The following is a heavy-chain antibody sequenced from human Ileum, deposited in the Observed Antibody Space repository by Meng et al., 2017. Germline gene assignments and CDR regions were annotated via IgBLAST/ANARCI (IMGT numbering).Heavy chain of an antibody. Sequence: QLQGSGPGLVEPSGTPSFTCTVSGGSISSSFYWSWVRQSPGKGLEWIGQIYLAGSPNYNPSLESRVTISVDKSKNQFSLRLTSVTAADTAIFYCVRHGGKYFDSWGQGTLVTVSS. CDR2: IYLAGSP. CDR3: VRHGGKYFDS. D-gene: IGHD2-15*01. CDR1: GGSISSSFY. J-gene: IGHJ4*02. V-gene: IGHV4-4*02.